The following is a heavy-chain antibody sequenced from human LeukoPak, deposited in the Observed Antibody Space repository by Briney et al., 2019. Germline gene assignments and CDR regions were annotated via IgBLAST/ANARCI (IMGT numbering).Heavy chain of an antibody. CDR1: GFTFSSYG. Sequence: PGGSLRLSCAASGFTFSSYGMHWVRQAPGKGLEWVAVISYDGSNKYYADSVKGRFTISRDNFKNTLYLQMNSLRAEDTAVYYCAKEDPWGSGMYVWGQGTTVTVSS. CDR2: ISYDGSNK. CDR3: AKEDPWGSGMYV. V-gene: IGHV3-30*18. J-gene: IGHJ6*02. D-gene: IGHD3-16*01.